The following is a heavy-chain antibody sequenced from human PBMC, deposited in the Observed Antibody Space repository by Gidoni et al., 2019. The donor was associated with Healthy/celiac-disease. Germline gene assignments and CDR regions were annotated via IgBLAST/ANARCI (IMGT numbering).Heavy chain of an antibody. CDR3: AKDQYYYDSSGYYY. V-gene: IGHV3-23*01. CDR1: AFTFSSYA. Sequence: EVQLLESGGGLVQPGGSLRLSCAASAFTFSSYAMSWVRQAPGKGMEWVSAISGSGGSTYYADSVKGRFTISRDNSKNTLYLQMNSLRAEDTAVYYCAKDQYYYDSSGYYYWGQGTLVTVSS. J-gene: IGHJ4*02. CDR2: ISGSGGST. D-gene: IGHD3-22*01.